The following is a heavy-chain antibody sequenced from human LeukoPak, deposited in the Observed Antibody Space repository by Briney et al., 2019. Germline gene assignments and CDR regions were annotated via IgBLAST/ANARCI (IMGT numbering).Heavy chain of an antibody. CDR3: AAMVTAIQVFDY. Sequence: SETLSLTCAVSGGSISSSSYYWGWIRQRPGRGLEWIGSIYYSGSTYYNTSLKSRVTISVDTSKNQFSLRLSSVTAADTAVYYCAAMVTAIQVFDYWGQGTLVTVSS. CDR2: IYYSGST. CDR1: GGSISSSSYY. D-gene: IGHD2-21*02. J-gene: IGHJ4*02. V-gene: IGHV4-39*01.